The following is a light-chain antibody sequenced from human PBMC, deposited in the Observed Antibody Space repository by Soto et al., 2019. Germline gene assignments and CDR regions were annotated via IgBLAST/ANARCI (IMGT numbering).Light chain of an antibody. V-gene: IGKV1-39*01. J-gene: IGKJ1*01. CDR1: QSIISY. CDR2: AAS. CDR3: QKSYSTPRT. Sequence: DIQMTQSPSSLSASVGDRVTITCRASQSIISYLNWYQQKPGKAPKFLIYAASSLQSGVPSRFRGSGSGTDFTLTISSLQPEDFATYYCQKSYSTPRTFGQGTKVEIK.